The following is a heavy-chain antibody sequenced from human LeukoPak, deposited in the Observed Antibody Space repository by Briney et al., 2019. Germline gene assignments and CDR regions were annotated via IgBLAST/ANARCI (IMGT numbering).Heavy chain of an antibody. CDR2: SSSSGSTI. CDR3: ARRRDFIDY. CDR1: GFTLSDYY. V-gene: IGHV3-11*01. J-gene: IGHJ4*02. Sequence: PGGSLRLSCAASGFTLSDYYMSWIRQAPGKGLEWVSYSSSSGSTIYYADSVKGRFAISRDNAKNSLYLQMNSLRAEDTVVYYCARRRDFIDYWGQGTLVTVSS. D-gene: IGHD3/OR15-3a*01.